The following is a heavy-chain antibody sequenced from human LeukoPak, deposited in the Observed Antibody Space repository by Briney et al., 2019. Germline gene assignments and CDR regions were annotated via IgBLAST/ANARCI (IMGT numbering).Heavy chain of an antibody. Sequence: PGGSLRLSCAASGSTVSSNYMSWVRQAPGKGLEWVSVIYSGGSTYYAGSVKGRFTISRDNSKNTLYLQMNSLRAEDTAVYSCARESDYYFDYWGQGTLVTVSS. CDR3: ARESDYYFDY. V-gene: IGHV3-53*01. J-gene: IGHJ4*02. CDR1: GSTVSSNY. CDR2: IYSGGST. D-gene: IGHD3-3*01.